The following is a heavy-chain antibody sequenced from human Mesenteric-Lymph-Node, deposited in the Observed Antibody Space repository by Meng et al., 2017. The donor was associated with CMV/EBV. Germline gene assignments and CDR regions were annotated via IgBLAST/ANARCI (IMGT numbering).Heavy chain of an antibody. Sequence: SETLSLTCTVSGGSISSSSYYWGWIRQPPGKGLEWIGSIYYSGSTYYNPSLKSRVTISVDTAKNQFSLRLNSVTAADTAVYYCVRDPYYDMTPDYWGQGTLVTVSS. CDR3: VRDPYYDMTPDY. D-gene: IGHD3-9*01. CDR2: IYYSGST. V-gene: IGHV4-39*07. J-gene: IGHJ4*02. CDR1: GGSISSSSYY.